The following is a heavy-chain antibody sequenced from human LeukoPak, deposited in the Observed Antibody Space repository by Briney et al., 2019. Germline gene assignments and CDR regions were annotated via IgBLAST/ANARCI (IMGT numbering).Heavy chain of an antibody. Sequence: SETLSLTCVVYGGSFSGYYWSWIRQPPGKGLEWIGEINHSGSTNYNPSLKSRVTISVDTSKNQFSLKLSSVTAADTAVYYCARGRLGCSGGNCYRNWFDPGAREPWSPSPQ. J-gene: IGHJ5*02. CDR1: GGSFSGYY. V-gene: IGHV4-34*01. CDR3: ARGRLGCSGGNCYRNWFDP. D-gene: IGHD2-15*01. CDR2: INHSGST.